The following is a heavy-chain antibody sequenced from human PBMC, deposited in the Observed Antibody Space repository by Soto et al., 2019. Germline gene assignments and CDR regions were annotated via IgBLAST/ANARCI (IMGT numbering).Heavy chain of an antibody. Sequence: QVQLQESGPGLVKPSETLSLTCTVSGGSISSYYWSWIRQPPGKGLEWIGCIYYSGSTNYNPSLKSRVTISVDTSKNQFSLKLSSVTAADTAVYYCARQSGYFDLLQPFDYWGQGTLVTVSS. CDR1: GGSISSYY. J-gene: IGHJ4*02. CDR2: IYYSGST. V-gene: IGHV4-59*08. D-gene: IGHD3-9*01. CDR3: ARQSGYFDLLQPFDY.